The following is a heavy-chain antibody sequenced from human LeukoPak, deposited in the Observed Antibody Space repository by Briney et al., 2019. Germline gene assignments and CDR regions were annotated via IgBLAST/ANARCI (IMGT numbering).Heavy chain of an antibody. CDR2: ISGGGGSA. D-gene: IGHD1-26*01. J-gene: IGHJ4*02. V-gene: IGHV3-23*01. CDR3: AKNGVGATWGNYLDY. Sequence: PGGSLRLSCAASGFTFSSYAMSWVRQAPGKGLEWVSTISGGGGSAYYADSVKGRFTISRDNSKNTLYLQMNSLRAEDTAIYYCAKNGVGATWGNYLDYWGQGTLVTVSS. CDR1: GFTFSSYA.